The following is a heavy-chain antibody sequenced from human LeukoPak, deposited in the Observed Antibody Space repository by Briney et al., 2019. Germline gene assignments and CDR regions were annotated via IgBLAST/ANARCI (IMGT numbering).Heavy chain of an antibody. J-gene: IGHJ3*02. CDR2: IYYSGST. Sequence: SETLSLTCSVPVGSIRSGRYYRSWIRQHPGKGLEWIGYIYYSGSTHYNPSLKSRVTISVDTFKHQFPLKLSSVNAADTAVDYCARRVDGGVSSEYDGFDIWGQGTMVTVSS. D-gene: IGHD2-8*02. CDR1: VGSIRSGRYY. CDR3: ARRVDGGVSSEYDGFDI. V-gene: IGHV4-31*02.